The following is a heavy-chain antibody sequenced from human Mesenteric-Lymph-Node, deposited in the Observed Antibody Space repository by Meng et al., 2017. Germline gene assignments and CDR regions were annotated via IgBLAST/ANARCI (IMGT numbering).Heavy chain of an antibody. D-gene: IGHD3-16*01. CDR2: IYSGGST. J-gene: IGHJ4*02. Sequence: GESLKISCAASGFTVSSNYMSWVRQAPGKGLEWVSVIYSGGSTYYADSVKGRCTISRDNAKNSLYLQMNSLRAEDTAVYYCVRGLANINDFWGQGMLVTVSS. V-gene: IGHV3-66*01. CDR1: GFTVSSNY. CDR3: VRGLANINDF.